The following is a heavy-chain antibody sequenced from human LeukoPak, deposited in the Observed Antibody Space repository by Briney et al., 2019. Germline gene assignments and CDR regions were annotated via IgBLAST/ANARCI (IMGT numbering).Heavy chain of an antibody. CDR2: INPNSGGT. V-gene: IGHV1-2*02. CDR1: GYTFTSYY. J-gene: IGHJ5*02. Sequence: ASVKVSCKASGYTFTSYYMHWVRQAPGQGLEWMGWINPNSGGTNYAQKFQGRVTMTRDTSISTAYMELSRLRSDDTAVYYCARDTCSGGSCLSWFDPWGKGTLVTVSS. D-gene: IGHD2-15*01. CDR3: ARDTCSGGSCLSWFDP.